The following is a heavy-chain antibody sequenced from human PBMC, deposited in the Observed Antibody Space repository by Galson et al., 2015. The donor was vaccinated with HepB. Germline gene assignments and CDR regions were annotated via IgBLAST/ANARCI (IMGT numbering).Heavy chain of an antibody. Sequence: SLRLSCAASGFTFSSYAMHWVRQAPGKGLEWVAVISYDGSNKYYADSVKGRFTISRDNSKNTLYLQMNSLRAEDTAVYYCARDQGYCSSTSCRPQTLGFDYWGQGTLVTVSS. V-gene: IGHV3-30*04. D-gene: IGHD2-2*01. CDR2: ISYDGSNK. CDR3: ARDQGYCSSTSCRPQTLGFDY. CDR1: GFTFSSYA. J-gene: IGHJ4*02.